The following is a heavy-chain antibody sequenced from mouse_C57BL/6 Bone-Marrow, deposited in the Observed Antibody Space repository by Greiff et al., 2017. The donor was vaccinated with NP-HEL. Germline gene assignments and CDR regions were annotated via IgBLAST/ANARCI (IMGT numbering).Heavy chain of an antibody. J-gene: IGHJ4*01. V-gene: IGHV1-9*01. CDR2: ILPGSGST. CDR3: ARKPSIYYDYDDYAMDY. D-gene: IGHD2-4*01. Sequence: QVQLQQSGAELMKPGASVKLSCKATGYTFTGYWIEWVKQRPGHGLEWIGEILPGSGSTNYNEKFKGKATFTADTSSNTAYMQLSSLTTEDSAIYYCARKPSIYYDYDDYAMDYWGQGTSVTVSS. CDR1: GYTFTGYW.